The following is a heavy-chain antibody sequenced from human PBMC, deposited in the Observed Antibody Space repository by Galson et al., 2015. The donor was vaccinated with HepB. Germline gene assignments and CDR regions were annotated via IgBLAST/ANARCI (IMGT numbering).Heavy chain of an antibody. CDR2: IVPLFGTA. Sequence: SVKVSCKASGDTFSSYLLSWVRQAPGQGLEWMGGIVPLFGTANYAEKFQGRLTITADESTSTAYMELSSLRSEDTAIYFCARPSTKFDTSGPTDSWGQGTLVTVSS. V-gene: IGHV1-69*13. CDR3: ARPSTKFDTSGPTDS. CDR1: GDTFSSYL. D-gene: IGHD3-22*01. J-gene: IGHJ4*02.